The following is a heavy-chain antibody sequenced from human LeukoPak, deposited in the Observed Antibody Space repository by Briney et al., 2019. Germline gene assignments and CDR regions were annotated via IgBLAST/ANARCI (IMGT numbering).Heavy chain of an antibody. CDR1: GGSISGYY. Sequence: PSETLSLTCTVSGGSISGYYWSWIRQPPGKGLEWIGYIYYSGSTNYNPSLKSRVTISVDTSKNQFSLKLSSVTAADTAVYYCARLGGVGATIDYWGQGTLVTVSS. V-gene: IGHV4-59*01. CDR3: ARLGGVGATIDY. CDR2: IYYSGST. D-gene: IGHD1-26*01. J-gene: IGHJ4*02.